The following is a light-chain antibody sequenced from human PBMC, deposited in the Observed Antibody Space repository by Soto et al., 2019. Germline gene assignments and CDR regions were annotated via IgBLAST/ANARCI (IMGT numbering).Light chain of an antibody. CDR1: QGISNY. J-gene: IGKJ4*01. Sequence: DIQMTQSPSSLSASVGDRVTITCRASQGISNYLAWYQQIPGKVPKLLISAAYTLQSGVPSRFSGSGSGTDFTITISSLQPEDVATYYCQKYTNVPTFGGGTKVEIK. V-gene: IGKV1-27*01. CDR2: AAY. CDR3: QKYTNVPT.